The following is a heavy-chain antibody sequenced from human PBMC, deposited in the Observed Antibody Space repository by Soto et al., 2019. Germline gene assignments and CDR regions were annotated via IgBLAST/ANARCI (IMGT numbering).Heavy chain of an antibody. J-gene: IGHJ6*02. CDR3: VRTNFASCSFDFYGMDV. V-gene: IGHV3-7*03. Sequence: DVQLAESGGGLVQPGGSLRLSCVASGQTFNRYWMSWVRQAPGKGLEWVANIKQDGSEEYYVDSVKGRFTISRDNVQKSSYLQRISMRADDPAMYYCVRTNFASCSFDFYGMDVLVQGTTVIVSS. CDR2: IKQDGSEE. CDR1: GQTFNRYW. D-gene: IGHD3-10*02.